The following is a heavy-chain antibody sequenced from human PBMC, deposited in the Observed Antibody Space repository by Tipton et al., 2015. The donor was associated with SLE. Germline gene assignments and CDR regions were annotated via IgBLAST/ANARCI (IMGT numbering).Heavy chain of an antibody. J-gene: IGHJ4*02. V-gene: IGHV4-59*11. CDR3: ARDHPDGDSSGIPGDY. D-gene: IGHD3-22*01. CDR2: IYHSEST. Sequence: TLSLTCTVSGGSISSHYWSWIRQPPGKGLEWIGYIYHSESTNYNPSLKSRVTISVDTSKNQFSLKLSSVTAADTAVYYCARDHPDGDSSGIPGDYWGQGTLVTVSS. CDR1: GGSISSHY.